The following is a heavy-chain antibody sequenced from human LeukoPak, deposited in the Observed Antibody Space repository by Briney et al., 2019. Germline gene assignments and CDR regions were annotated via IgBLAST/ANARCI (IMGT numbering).Heavy chain of an antibody. V-gene: IGHV1-2*02. CDR1: GYTFTGYY. CDR3: ARGTGEGYSYGRYFFDY. Sequence: ASVKVSCTASGYTFTGYYIHWVRQAPGQGLEWMGWINPNSGATNYAQKFQGRVTMTRDTSISTAYMILSSLTSDDTAVFYCARGTGEGYSYGRYFFDYWGQGTLVTVSS. CDR2: INPNSGAT. D-gene: IGHD5-18*01. J-gene: IGHJ4*02.